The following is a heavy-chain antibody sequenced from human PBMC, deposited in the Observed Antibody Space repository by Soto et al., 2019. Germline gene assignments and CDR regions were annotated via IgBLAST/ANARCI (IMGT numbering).Heavy chain of an antibody. CDR3: ARARSRVVTLRWPSGWFDP. D-gene: IGHD2-21*02. CDR2: ISYDGSNK. CDR1: GFTFSIYA. J-gene: IGHJ5*02. Sequence: GSLRLSCAASGFTFSIYAMHWVRQAPGKGLEWVAVISYDGSNKYYADSVKGRFTISRDNSKNTLYLQMNSLRAEDTAVYYCARARSRVVTLRWPSGWFDPWGQGTLVTVSS. V-gene: IGHV3-30-3*01.